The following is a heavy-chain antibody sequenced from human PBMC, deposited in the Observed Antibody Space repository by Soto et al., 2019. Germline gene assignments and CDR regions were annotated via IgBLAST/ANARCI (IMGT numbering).Heavy chain of an antibody. CDR2: IYSSGST. D-gene: IGHD3-3*01. V-gene: IGHV4-4*07. CDR3: ARGQRFSEWFDP. J-gene: IGHJ5*02. CDR1: GGTLSGYY. Sequence: NPXETLSLSCTVTGGTLSGYYWTWIRQSAGGGLEWIGRIYSSGSTNYNPSLKSRVTISLDTSMSHFSLRLRSVSAADTAVYYCARGQRFSEWFDPWGQGTLVTVSS.